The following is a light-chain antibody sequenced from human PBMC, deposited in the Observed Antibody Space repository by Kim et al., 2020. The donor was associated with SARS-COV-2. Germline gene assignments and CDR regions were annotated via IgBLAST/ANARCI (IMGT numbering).Light chain of an antibody. V-gene: IGKV1-39*01. J-gene: IGKJ4*01. CDR2: AAS. Sequence: DIQMTQSPSSLSASVGDRVTITCRASQSISIYLHWYQHRAGEAPKFLIYAASYLQSGVPSRFSGNGSGRDFTLTIRNLQPEDFGTYYCQQSYSTPVTFGGGTKVDIK. CDR3: QQSYSTPVT. CDR1: QSISIY.